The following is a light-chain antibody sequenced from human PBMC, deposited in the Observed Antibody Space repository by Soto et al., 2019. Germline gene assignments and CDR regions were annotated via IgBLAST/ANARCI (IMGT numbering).Light chain of an antibody. CDR3: QQYDGWPLT. J-gene: IGKJ4*01. V-gene: IGKV3-15*01. Sequence: EKVLTQSPATLSVSPGERATLSCRASQNVNTRLAWYQQKPGQAPRLLIYDAFTRATGIPARFSGSASGTEFTLTISSLQSEDFAVYYCQQYDGWPLTFGGGTKVEIK. CDR2: DAF. CDR1: QNVNTR.